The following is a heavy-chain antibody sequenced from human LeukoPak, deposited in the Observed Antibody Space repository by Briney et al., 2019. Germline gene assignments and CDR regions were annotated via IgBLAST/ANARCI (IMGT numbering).Heavy chain of an antibody. CDR1: GGSIATSY. Sequence: SHTLSLICTLAGGSIATSYWSWIRHSPRNGLEWIGFIYFSGTTNYNPSLKSRATISLDTPKKQVSLTLTSVTAADTAVYYCARRCPSGRAFDYWGQGTLVTVSS. CDR2: IYFSGTT. J-gene: IGHJ4*02. V-gene: IGHV4-59*07. CDR3: ARRCPSGRAFDY. D-gene: IGHD6-19*01.